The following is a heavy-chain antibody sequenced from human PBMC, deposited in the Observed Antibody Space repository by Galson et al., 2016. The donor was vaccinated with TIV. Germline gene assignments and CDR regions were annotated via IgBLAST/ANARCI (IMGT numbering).Heavy chain of an antibody. CDR2: VYYTGNT. D-gene: IGHD3-10*01. Sequence: ETLSLTCTDSGGSISSYYWTWIRQPPGKGLEWIGSVYYTGNTNYNPSLKNRVTMSVDTSKNQFSLKLNSVTAADTAVYFCARVDYSGSGTAFDSWGQGTLVTVSS. V-gene: IGHV4-59*01. CDR1: GGSISSYY. CDR3: ARVDYSGSGTAFDS. J-gene: IGHJ4*02.